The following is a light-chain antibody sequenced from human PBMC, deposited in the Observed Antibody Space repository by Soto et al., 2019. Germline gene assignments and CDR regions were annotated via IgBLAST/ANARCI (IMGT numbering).Light chain of an antibody. Sequence: DIQMTQSPSSLSASVGDRVTITCQASQDISNYLNWYQQKPGKDPKLLIYDASNLETGVPSRISGSGSGTDFTFTISSLQPEDIATYYCKQYDNLHPYTFGQGTKLEIK. CDR3: KQYDNLHPYT. CDR2: DAS. J-gene: IGKJ2*01. CDR1: QDISNY. V-gene: IGKV1-33*01.